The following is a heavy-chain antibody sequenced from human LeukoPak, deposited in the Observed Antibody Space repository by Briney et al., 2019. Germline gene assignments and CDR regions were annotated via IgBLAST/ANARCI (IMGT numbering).Heavy chain of an antibody. V-gene: IGHV1-8*03. J-gene: IGHJ4*02. D-gene: IGHD5-24*01. CDR2: MNTNSGST. CDR3: ARGRSTGYTYYFEY. Sequence: ASVKVSCKASGYTFTSYDINWVRQATGQGLEWMGWMNTNSGSTGYAQKFQGRVTITRNTSISTAYMELSGLRSEDTAVYYCARGRSTGYTYYFEYWGQGTLVTVSS. CDR1: GYTFTSYD.